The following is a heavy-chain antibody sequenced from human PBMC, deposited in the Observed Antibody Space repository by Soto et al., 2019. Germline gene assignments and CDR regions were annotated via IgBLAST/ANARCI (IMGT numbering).Heavy chain of an antibody. CDR3: ARDSHCSGGSCYSVGYGMDV. CDR1: GGSFSGYY. Sequence: SETLSLTCAVYGGSFSGYYWSWIRQPPGKGLEWIGEINHSGSTNHNPSLKSRVTISVDTSKNQFSLKLSSVTAADTAVYYCARDSHCSGGSCYSVGYGMDVWGQGTTVTVSS. CDR2: INHSGST. J-gene: IGHJ6*02. V-gene: IGHV4-34*01. D-gene: IGHD2-15*01.